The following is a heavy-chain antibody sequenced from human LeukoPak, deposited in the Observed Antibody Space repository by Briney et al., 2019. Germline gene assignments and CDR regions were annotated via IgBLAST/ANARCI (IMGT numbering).Heavy chain of an antibody. CDR2: INAGNGNT. D-gene: IGHD6-19*01. CDR3: ARDRAVAGTFDY. CDR1: GYTFTIYA. Sequence: GASVKVSCKASGYTFTIYAMHWVRQAPGQRLEWMGWINAGNGNTKYSQKFQGRVTITRDTSASTAYMELSSLRSEDTAVYYCARDRAVAGTFDYWGQGTLVTVSS. J-gene: IGHJ4*02. V-gene: IGHV1-3*01.